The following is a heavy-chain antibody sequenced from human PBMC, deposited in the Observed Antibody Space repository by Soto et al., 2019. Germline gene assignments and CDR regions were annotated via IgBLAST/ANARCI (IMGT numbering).Heavy chain of an antibody. D-gene: IGHD3-22*01. CDR3: ARGVITGPRSGFDY. J-gene: IGHJ4*02. CDR1: GGSISSYY. Sequence: QVQLQESGPGLVKPPETLSLTCTVSGGSISSYYWSWIRQPAGKGLEWIGRIYTSGSTNYNPSLKSRVTMAVDTSKNQFALKLSSVTAADTAVYYCARGVITGPRSGFDYWGQGTLVTVSS. CDR2: IYTSGST. V-gene: IGHV4-4*07.